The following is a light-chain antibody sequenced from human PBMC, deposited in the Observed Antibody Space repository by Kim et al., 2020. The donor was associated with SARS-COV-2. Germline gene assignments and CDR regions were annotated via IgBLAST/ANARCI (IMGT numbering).Light chain of an antibody. CDR3: QQRSNWYT. CDR1: HSIGSS. J-gene: IGKJ2*01. CDR2: DAF. V-gene: IGKV3-11*01. Sequence: PGESATLSCRASHSIGSSLAWYQHKPGQAPRLLIYDAFNRATGIPARFSGSGSGTDFTLTISSLEPEDFAVYYCQQRSNWYTFGQGTKLEI.